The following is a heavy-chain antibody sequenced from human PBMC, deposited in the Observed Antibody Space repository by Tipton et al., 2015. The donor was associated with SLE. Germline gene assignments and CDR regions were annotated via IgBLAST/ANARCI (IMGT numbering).Heavy chain of an antibody. CDR1: GGSISSGRYS. Sequence: TLSLTCTVSGGSISSGRYSWTWIRQPAGKGLEWIGRMYTSGSTNYNPLLQSRVTISVDTSKNQFSLKLSSVTAADTAVYYCARSPPSQVYDYWGQGNLVTVSS. CDR2: MYTSGST. J-gene: IGHJ4*02. V-gene: IGHV4-61*02. CDR3: ARSPPSQVYDY.